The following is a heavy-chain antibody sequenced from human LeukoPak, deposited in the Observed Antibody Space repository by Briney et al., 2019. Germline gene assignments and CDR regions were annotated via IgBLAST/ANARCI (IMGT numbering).Heavy chain of an antibody. D-gene: IGHD4-23*01. J-gene: IGHJ4*02. Sequence: PGGSLRLSCAASGFPFTNAWMNWVRQAPGKGLEWVGHIKSKVDGGTTDYAAPVKRTFTISRDDSRNTVYLQMNSLKTEDTAVYYCTTAHGGKTWAYDYWGQGTLVTVSS. CDR1: GFPFTNAW. CDR2: IKSKVDGGTT. V-gene: IGHV3-15*07. CDR3: TTAHGGKTWAYDY.